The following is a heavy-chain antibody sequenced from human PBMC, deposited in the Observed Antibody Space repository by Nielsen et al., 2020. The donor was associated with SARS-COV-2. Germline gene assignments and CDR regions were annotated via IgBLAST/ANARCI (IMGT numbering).Heavy chain of an antibody. J-gene: IGHJ6*02. CDR3: VKWVQLDLGYYYHGMDV. CDR2: ISGGGAT. Sequence: GESLKISCAASGFTFRSNSMTWVRQAPGKGLEWVSGISGGGATDYAESVKGRFTVSRDTSKNTVYLLMSSLRAEDTAVYYCVKWVQLDLGYYYHGMDVWGQGTTVTVSS. D-gene: IGHD6-6*01. CDR1: GFTFRSNS. V-gene: IGHV3-23*01.